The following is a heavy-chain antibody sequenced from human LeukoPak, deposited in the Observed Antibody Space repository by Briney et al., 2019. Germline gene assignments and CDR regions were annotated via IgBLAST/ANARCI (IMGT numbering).Heavy chain of an antibody. V-gene: IGHV4-59*01. CDR2: IYYSGST. CDR3: ARGYFDWLPDY. D-gene: IGHD3-9*01. Sequence: SETLSLTCTVSGVSISSYYWSWIRQPPGKGLEGIGYIYYSGSTNYHPSLKSRVTISVDTSKNQLSLKLSSVTAADTAVYYCARGYFDWLPDYWGQGTLVTVSS. J-gene: IGHJ4*02. CDR1: GVSISSYY.